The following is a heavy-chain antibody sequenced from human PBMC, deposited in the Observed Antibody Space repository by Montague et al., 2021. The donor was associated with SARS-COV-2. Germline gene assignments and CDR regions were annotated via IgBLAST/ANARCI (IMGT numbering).Heavy chain of an antibody. CDR3: ASAIVVVTAPNYYGMDV. Sequence: SETLSLTCSVSGGSISSTCYYWGWLRQPPGKGLEWFGSIYYSGSTYYNPSLRSRVTISADTSKNHFSLKLSSVTAADTAVYSCASAIVVVTAPNYYGMDVWGQGTTVTVSS. J-gene: IGHJ6*02. D-gene: IGHD2-21*02. CDR1: GGSISSTCYY. CDR2: IYYSGST. V-gene: IGHV4-39*02.